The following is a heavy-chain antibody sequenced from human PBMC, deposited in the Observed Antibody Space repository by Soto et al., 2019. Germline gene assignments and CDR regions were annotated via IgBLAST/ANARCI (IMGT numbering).Heavy chain of an antibody. CDR3: ARASYYFGSGCDYHRFWFDL. V-gene: IGHV1-69*02. CDR2: IIPILGIA. Sequence: SVKVSCKASGGTFSSYTISWVRQAPGQGLEWMGRIIPILGIANYAQKFQGRVTITADKSTSTAYMELSSLRSDDTAVYYCARASYYFGSGCDYHRFWFDLCGQGSLDPGSS. J-gene: IGHJ5*02. CDR1: GGTFSSYT. D-gene: IGHD3-10*01.